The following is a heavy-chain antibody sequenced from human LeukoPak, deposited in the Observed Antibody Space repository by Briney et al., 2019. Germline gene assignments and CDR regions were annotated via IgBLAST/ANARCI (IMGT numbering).Heavy chain of an antibody. D-gene: IGHD6-13*01. CDR1: GYTFTSYA. V-gene: IGHV1-3*01. CDR3: ARDDGYSSSWFDY. Sequence: RASVKVSCKASGYTFTSYAMHWVRQAPGQRLEWMGWINAGSGNTKYSQKFQGRVTITRDTSASTAYMELSSLRSEDTAVYYCARDDGYSSSWFDYWGQGTLVTVSS. CDR2: INAGSGNT. J-gene: IGHJ4*02.